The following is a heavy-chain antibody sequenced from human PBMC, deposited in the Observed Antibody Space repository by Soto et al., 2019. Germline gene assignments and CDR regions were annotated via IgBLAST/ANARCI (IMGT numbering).Heavy chain of an antibody. CDR2: IYYSGST. V-gene: IGHV4-61*03. CDR3: ARRHTSSSGEWFDP. CDR1: GGSVSSGSYY. J-gene: IGHJ5*02. Sequence: PSETLSLTCTVSGGSVSSGSYYWSWIRQPPGKGLEWIGYIYYSGSTNYNPSLKSRVTISADKSISTAYLQWSSLKASDTAMYYCARRHTSSSGEWFDPWGQGTLVTVSS. D-gene: IGHD6-6*01.